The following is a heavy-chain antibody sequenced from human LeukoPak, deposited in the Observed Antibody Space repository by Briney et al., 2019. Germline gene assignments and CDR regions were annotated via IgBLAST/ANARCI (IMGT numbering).Heavy chain of an antibody. Sequence: ASVKVSCKASGYTFTGYYMHWVRQAPGQGLEWMGWINPNSGGTNYAQKFQGRVTMTRDTSISTAYMELSRLRSDDTAVYYCARRVLVLWFGAPSSFDYWGQGTLVTVSS. CDR1: GYTFTGYY. CDR2: INPNSGGT. J-gene: IGHJ4*02. V-gene: IGHV1-2*02. D-gene: IGHD3-10*01. CDR3: ARRVLVLWFGAPSSFDY.